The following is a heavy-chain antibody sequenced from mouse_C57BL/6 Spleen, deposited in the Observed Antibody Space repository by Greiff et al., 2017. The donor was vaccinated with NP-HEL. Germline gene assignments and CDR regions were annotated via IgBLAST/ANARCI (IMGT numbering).Heavy chain of an antibody. CDR2: IDPSDSYT. D-gene: IGHD1-1*01. Sequence: VQLQQSGAELVKPGASVKLSCKASGYTFTSYWMQWVKQRPGQGLEWIGEIDPSDSYTNYNQKFKGKATLTVDTSSSTAYMQLSSLTSEDSAVYYCAITTVVADDYWGQGTTLTVSS. J-gene: IGHJ2*01. CDR1: GYTFTSYW. V-gene: IGHV1-50*01. CDR3: AITTVVADDY.